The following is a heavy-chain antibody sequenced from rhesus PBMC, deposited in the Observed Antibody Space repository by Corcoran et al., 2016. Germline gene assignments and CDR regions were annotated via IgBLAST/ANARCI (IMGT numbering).Heavy chain of an antibody. D-gene: IGHD4-29*01. CDR2: IYSRSENR. V-gene: IGHV4S7*01. CDR1: GVSNRSGYG. Sequence: QVQLKESGPGQVKPSETLFLTCAVSGVSNRSGYGWGWIRQPPGKGLEWFSTIYSRSENRSYDTSLKSRFTISKSTSKNQLSLKRSSVTAADTAVYSCAREHDYGSTLDAFDFWGQGLRVTVSS. CDR3: AREHDYGSTLDAFDF. J-gene: IGHJ3*01.